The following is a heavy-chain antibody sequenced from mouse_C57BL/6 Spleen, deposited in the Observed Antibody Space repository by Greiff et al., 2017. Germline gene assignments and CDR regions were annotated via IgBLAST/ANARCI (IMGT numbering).Heavy chain of an antibody. Sequence: QVQLQQPGAELVRPGTSVKLSCKASGYTFTSYWMHWVKQRPGQGLEWIGVIDPSDSYTNYNQKFKGKATLTVDTSSSTAYMPLSSLTSEDSAVYSCAVYGNPQAWFAYWGPGTLVTVSA. CDR2: IDPSDSYT. CDR1: GYTFTSYW. D-gene: IGHD2-1*01. V-gene: IGHV1-59*01. CDR3: AVYGNPQAWFAY. J-gene: IGHJ3*01.